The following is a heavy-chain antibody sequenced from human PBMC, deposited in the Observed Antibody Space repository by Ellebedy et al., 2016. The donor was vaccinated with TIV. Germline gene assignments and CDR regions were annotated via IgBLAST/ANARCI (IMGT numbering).Heavy chain of an antibody. J-gene: IGHJ5*02. V-gene: IGHV3-7*01. CDR2: IRQEGDEI. D-gene: IGHD4-17*01. Sequence: GESLKISCEAFGFSFRSYWMSWVRQAPGKGLEWVAKIRQEGDEIYHLESVKGRFTISRDNAKNSLVLQMNSLRVEDTAVYYCARRASYGDYAVQVNPWFDPWGQGTLVTVSS. CDR3: ARRASYGDYAVQVNPWFDP. CDR1: GFSFRSYW.